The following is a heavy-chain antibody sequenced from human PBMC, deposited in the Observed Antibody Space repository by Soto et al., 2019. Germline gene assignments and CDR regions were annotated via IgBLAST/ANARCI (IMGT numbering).Heavy chain of an antibody. CDR1: GGSISSGGYS. V-gene: IGHV4-30-2*01. CDR2: IYHNGNT. D-gene: IGHD3-22*01. CDR3: ARSIDDSSGYSFAV. J-gene: IGHJ4*02. Sequence: QLQLQESGSGLVKPSQTLSLTCAVSGGSISSGGYSWSWIRQPPGKGLEWIGYIYHNGNTYYNPSLKGRGTRSVDRSKNQFSLKLNSVTAADPAVYYCARSIDDSSGYSFAVWGQGTLVTVS.